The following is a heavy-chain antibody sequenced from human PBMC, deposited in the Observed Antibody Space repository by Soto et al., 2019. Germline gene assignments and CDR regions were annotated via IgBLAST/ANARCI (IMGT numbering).Heavy chain of an antibody. CDR3: ARDLAKGGGSAGFDY. Sequence: ASVKVSCKASGYTFTVYYMHWVRQAPGQGLEWMGWINPKSGGTMYPQKFQGRVTMNWDTSISTAYMALTRLRSDDTAVYYCARDLAKGGGSAGFDYLGQEAIVTVSS. J-gene: IGHJ4*02. D-gene: IGHD1-26*01. CDR2: INPKSGGT. V-gene: IGHV1-2*02. CDR1: GYTFTVYY.